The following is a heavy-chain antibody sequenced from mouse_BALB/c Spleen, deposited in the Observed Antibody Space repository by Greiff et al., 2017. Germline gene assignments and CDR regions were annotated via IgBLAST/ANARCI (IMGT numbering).Heavy chain of an antibody. CDR3: TRGDGYSFDY. V-gene: IGHV6-6*02. J-gene: IGHJ2*01. D-gene: IGHD2-3*01. CDR1: GFTFSNYW. CDR2: IRLKSNNYAT. Sequence: EVKLVESGGGLVQPGGSMKLSCVASGFTFSNYWLNWVRQSPEKGLEWVAEIRLKSNNYATHYAESVKGRFTISRDDSKSSVYLQMNNLRAEDTGIYYCTRGDGYSFDYWGQGTTLTVSS.